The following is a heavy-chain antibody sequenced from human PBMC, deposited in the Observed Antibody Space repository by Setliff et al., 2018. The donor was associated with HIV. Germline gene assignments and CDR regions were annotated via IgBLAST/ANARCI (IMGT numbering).Heavy chain of an antibody. D-gene: IGHD3-22*01. CDR1: RYTFTDYY. J-gene: IGHJ2*01. V-gene: IGHV1-69*13. CDR2: IIPIFGST. CDR3: ARDDHYYDMGSILSDWFFDL. Sequence: SVKVSCKASRYTFTDYYMHWVRQAPGQGLEWMGGIIPIFGSTTYAQKFQDRVTITADESKDTVEMELSSLTSEDTAVYYCARDDHYYDMGSILSDWFFDLWDRGTLVTVSS.